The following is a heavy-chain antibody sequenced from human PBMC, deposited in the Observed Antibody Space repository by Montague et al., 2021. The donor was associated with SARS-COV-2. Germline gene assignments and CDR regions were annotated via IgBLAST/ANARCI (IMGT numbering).Heavy chain of an antibody. CDR3: TRGVWGVQDY. CDR2: TYYRSKWSN. Sequence: CAISGDSVSSNSVSWNWIRQSPSRGLEWLGRTYYRSKWSNEYALSVNSRITITPDTSKNQLSLQLTSVTPEDTAVYYCTRGVWGVQDYWGQGSLVTVSS. J-gene: IGHJ4*02. D-gene: IGHD3-10*01. V-gene: IGHV6-1*01. CDR1: GDSVSSNSVS.